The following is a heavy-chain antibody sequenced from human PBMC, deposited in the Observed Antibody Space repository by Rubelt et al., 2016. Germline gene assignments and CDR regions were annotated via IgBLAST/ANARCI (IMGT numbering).Heavy chain of an antibody. CDR1: GYTFTSYG. J-gene: IGHJ4*02. CDR2: ISAYNGNT. V-gene: IGHV1-18*01. CDR3: ARVAYYYDSSGYSDY. Sequence: QVQLVQSGAEVKKPGASVKVSCKASGYTFTSYGISWVRQAPGQGLEWMGWISAYNGNTNYAQKLHGMVTMTTATSTSTGYMGLRSLRADDTAGYDCARVAYYYDSSGYSDYWGQGTLVTVSS. D-gene: IGHD3-22*01.